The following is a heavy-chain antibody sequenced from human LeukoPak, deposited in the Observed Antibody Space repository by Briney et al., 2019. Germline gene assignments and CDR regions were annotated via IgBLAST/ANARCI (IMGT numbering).Heavy chain of an antibody. J-gene: IGHJ6*02. CDR3: ARYNYDFWSGSYGMDV. V-gene: IGHV1-18*01. Sequence: ASVKVSCKASGYTFTSYGISWVRQAPGQGLEWMGWISAYNGNTNYAQKLQGKVTMTTDTSTSTAYMELRSLRSDDTAVYYCARYNYDFWSGSYGMDVWGQGTTVTVSS. CDR2: ISAYNGNT. CDR1: GYTFTSYG. D-gene: IGHD3-3*01.